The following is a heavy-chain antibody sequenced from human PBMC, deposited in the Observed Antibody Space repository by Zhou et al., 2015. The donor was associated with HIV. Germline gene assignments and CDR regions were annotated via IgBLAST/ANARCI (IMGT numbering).Heavy chain of an antibody. V-gene: IGHV3-9*01. CDR2: ISWNGGRT. J-gene: IGHJ6*02. CDR3: AKDVSTGYQYGLDV. Sequence: EVQLLESGGGLVQPGRSLRLSCAASGFTFHDHAMHWVRQAPGRGLEWVSGISWNGGRTGYADSVKGRFTISRDDAKNSLYLQMNSLRPEDTALYYCAKDVSTGYQYGLDVWGQGTTVTVSS. CDR1: GFTFHDHA. D-gene: IGHD2-2*01.